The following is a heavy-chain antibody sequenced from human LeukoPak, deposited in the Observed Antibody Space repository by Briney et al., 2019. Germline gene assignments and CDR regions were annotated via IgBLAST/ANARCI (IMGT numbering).Heavy chain of an antibody. CDR1: GFTFSSHA. CDR2: ISGMGGST. V-gene: IGHV3-23*01. D-gene: IGHD4-17*01. Sequence: GGSLRLSCAASGFTFSSHAMSWVRQAPGKGLEWVSAISGMGGSTYYADSVKGRFTISRDNSKNTLYLQMNSLRAEDTAVYYCAKDGYPGTTQDYYYGMDVWGQGTTVTVSS. J-gene: IGHJ6*02. CDR3: AKDGYPGTTQDYYYGMDV.